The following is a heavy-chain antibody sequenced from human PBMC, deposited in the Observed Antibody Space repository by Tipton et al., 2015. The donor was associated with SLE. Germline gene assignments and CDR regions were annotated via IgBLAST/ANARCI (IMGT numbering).Heavy chain of an antibody. J-gene: IGHJ6*02. CDR2: IYYSGST. V-gene: IGHV4-59*01. CDR3: ARDLRFGNGLRLLTGYGMDI. D-gene: IGHD4-17*01. Sequence: TLSLTCTVSGGSISSYYWSWIRQPPGKGLEWIGYIYYSGSTNYNPSLKSRVTISVDTSQNQFSLKLSSVTAADTAVYYCARDLRFGNGLRLLTGYGMDIWGQGTTVTVSS. CDR1: GGSISSYY.